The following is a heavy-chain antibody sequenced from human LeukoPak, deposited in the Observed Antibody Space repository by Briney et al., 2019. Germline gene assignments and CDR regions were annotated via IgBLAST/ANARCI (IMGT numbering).Heavy chain of an antibody. CDR1: GFSLSNFG. CDR2: IHSDGNMK. Sequence: GGSLRLSCAASGFSLSNFGIHWVRQAPARGLEWMAFIHSDGNMKNYADSVKGRFSIFRDTSTNTVYLQMSGLGAEDTAVYYCAKDRPYFDYWGQGNLVTVSS. CDR3: AKDRPYFDY. V-gene: IGHV3-30*02. J-gene: IGHJ4*02.